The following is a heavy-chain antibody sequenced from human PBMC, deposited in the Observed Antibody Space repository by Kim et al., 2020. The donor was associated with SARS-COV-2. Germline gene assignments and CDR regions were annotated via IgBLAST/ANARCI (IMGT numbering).Heavy chain of an antibody. Sequence: ASVKVSCKVSGNSLTELAMHWVRLVPGRGLEWMGGFDSDDAETALARKFKGRVTMTEDTSTDTAYMELSSLRSEDTALYFCAGHYFGAGSYPVDFWGQETRVSVST. D-gene: IGHD3-10*01. J-gene: IGHJ4*02. CDR1: GNSLTELA. V-gene: IGHV1-24*01. CDR2: FDSDDAET. CDR3: AGHYFGAGSYPVDF.